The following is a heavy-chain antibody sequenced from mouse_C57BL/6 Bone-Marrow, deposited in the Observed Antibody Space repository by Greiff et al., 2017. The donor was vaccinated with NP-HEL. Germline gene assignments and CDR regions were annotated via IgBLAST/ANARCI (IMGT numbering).Heavy chain of an antibody. CDR1: GYTFTSYW. V-gene: IGHV1-7*01. CDR2: INPSSGYT. D-gene: IGHD1-1*01. CDR3: ARSAYYYGSGPWFAC. J-gene: IGHJ3*01. Sequence: QVQLKESGAELAKPGASVKLSCKASGYTFTSYWMHWVKQRPGQGLEWIGYINPSSGYTKYNQKFKDKATLTADKSSSTAYMQLSSLTYEDSAVYYCARSAYYYGSGPWFACWGQGTLVTVSA.